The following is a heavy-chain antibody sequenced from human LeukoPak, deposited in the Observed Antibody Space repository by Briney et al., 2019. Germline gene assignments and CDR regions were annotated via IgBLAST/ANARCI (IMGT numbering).Heavy chain of an antibody. CDR1: GGSFSGYY. CDR3: ARGRPNYYGSGSYYKYYFDY. CDR2: INHSGST. J-gene: IGHJ4*02. Sequence: SETLSLTCAVYGGSFSGYYWSWIRQPPGKGLEWIGEINHSGSTNYNPSLKSRVTISVDTSKNQFSLRLSSVTAADTAVYYCARGRPNYYGSGSYYKYYFDYWGQGTLVTVSS. D-gene: IGHD3-10*01. V-gene: IGHV4-34*01.